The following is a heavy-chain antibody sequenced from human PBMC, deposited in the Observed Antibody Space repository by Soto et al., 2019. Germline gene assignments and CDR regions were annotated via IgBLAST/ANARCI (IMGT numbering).Heavy chain of an antibody. CDR1: GSSIIGYY. CDR2: IHYSGSA. D-gene: IGHD6-19*01. CDR3: AWGVGGSGLNWFDP. J-gene: IGHJ5*02. V-gene: IGHV4-59*03. Sequence: QVQLQESGPGLVKPSETLSLTCTFSGSSIIGYYWTWIRQSPERGLEWIGYIHYSGSANYNPSLNSRLTMSVDRSKSQFSMKLASVTAADTAVYYCAWGVGGSGLNWFDPWGQGTLVTVSS.